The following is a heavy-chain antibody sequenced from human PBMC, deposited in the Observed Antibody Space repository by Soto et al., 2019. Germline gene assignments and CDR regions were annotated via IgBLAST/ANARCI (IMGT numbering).Heavy chain of an antibody. V-gene: IGHV3-53*01. J-gene: IGHJ6*02. CDR1: GFTVSSNY. CDR2: IYSGGST. CDR3: ARDWVMAPKYYYYGMDV. D-gene: IGHD2-8*01. Sequence: GGSLRLSCAASGFTVSSNYMSWVRQAPGKGLEWVSVIYSGGSTYYADSVEGRFTISRDNSKKTLYLQMNSLRAEDTAVYYCARDWVMAPKYYYYGMDVWGQGTTVTVSS.